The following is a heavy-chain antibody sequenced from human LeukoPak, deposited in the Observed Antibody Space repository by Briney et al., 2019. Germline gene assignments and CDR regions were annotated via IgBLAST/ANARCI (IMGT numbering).Heavy chain of an antibody. CDR1: GGSISRYY. CDR3: ARMEGEWLPNAFDI. J-gene: IGHJ3*02. CDR2: IYYSGSN. D-gene: IGHD6-19*01. V-gene: IGHV4-59*08. Sequence: PSEALSLTCTDSGGSISRYYWSWIRQTPRKGLEWIGYIYYSGSNNYNPSLKSRVTISVDTSKTLFPLKLSSVTAADTAVYYCARMEGEWLPNAFDIWGHGTMVTVSS.